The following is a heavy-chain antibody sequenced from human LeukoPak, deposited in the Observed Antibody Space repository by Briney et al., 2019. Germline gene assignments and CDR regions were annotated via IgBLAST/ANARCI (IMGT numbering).Heavy chain of an antibody. V-gene: IGHV3-23*01. D-gene: IGHD3-22*01. CDR2: ISGSGGST. J-gene: IGHJ4*02. Sequence: PGGSLRLSCAASGFTFSSYAMSWVRQAPGKGLEWVSGISGSGGSTYYADSVKGRFTISRDNSKNTLYLQMNSLRAEDTAIYYCAKVKGYVSSGYYSFFDYWGQGTLVTVSS. CDR3: AKVKGYVSSGYYSFFDY. CDR1: GFTFSSYA.